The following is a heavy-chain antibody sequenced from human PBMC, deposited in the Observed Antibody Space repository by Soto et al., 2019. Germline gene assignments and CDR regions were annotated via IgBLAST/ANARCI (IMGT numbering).Heavy chain of an antibody. J-gene: IGHJ3*02. V-gene: IGHV4-59*12. CDR3: ARARRDILTGYDAFDI. Sequence: SETLSLTCTVSGGSISSYYWSWIRQPPGKGLEWIGYIYYSGSTNYNPSLKSRVTISVDTSKNQFSLKLSSVTAADTAVYYCARARRDILTGYDAFDIWGQGTMVTVSS. CDR1: GGSISSYY. CDR2: IYYSGST. D-gene: IGHD3-9*01.